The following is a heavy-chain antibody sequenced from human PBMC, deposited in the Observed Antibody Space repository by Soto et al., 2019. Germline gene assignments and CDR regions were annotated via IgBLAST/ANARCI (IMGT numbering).Heavy chain of an antibody. Sequence: PSETLSLTCTVSGGSVSSGSYYWSWIRQPPRKGLEWIGYIYYSGSTNYNPSLKSRVTISVDTSKNQFSLKLSSVTAADTAVYYCAREAHDFWSGYSPAFDYWGQGTLV. D-gene: IGHD3-3*01. J-gene: IGHJ4*02. CDR3: AREAHDFWSGYSPAFDY. CDR1: GGSVSSGSYY. CDR2: IYYSGST. V-gene: IGHV4-61*01.